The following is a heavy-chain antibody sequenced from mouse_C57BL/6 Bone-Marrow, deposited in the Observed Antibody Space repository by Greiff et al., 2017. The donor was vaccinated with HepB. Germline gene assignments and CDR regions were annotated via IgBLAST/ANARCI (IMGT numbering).Heavy chain of an antibody. V-gene: IGHV5-15*01. J-gene: IGHJ1*03. Sequence: EVKLVESGGGLVQPGGSLKLSCAASGFTFSDYGMAWVRQAPRKGPEWVAFISNLAYSIYYADTVTGRFTISRENAKNTLYLEMSSLRSEDTAMYYCARLDWDRYFDVWGTGTTVTVSS. CDR2: ISNLAYSI. D-gene: IGHD4-1*01. CDR1: GFTFSDYG. CDR3: ARLDWDRYFDV.